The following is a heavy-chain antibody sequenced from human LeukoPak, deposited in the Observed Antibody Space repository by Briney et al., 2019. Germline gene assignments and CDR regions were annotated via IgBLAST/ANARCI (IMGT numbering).Heavy chain of an antibody. D-gene: IGHD2-15*01. Sequence: SETLSLTCAVYGGSFSGYYWSWIRQPPGKGLEWIGYIYYSGSTNYNPSLKSRVTISVDTSKNQFSLKLSSVTAADTAVYYCARAGRGYCSGGSCQRPYYFDYRGQGTLVTVSS. CDR2: IYYSGST. V-gene: IGHV4-59*01. CDR1: GGSFSGYY. J-gene: IGHJ4*02. CDR3: ARAGRGYCSGGSCQRPYYFDY.